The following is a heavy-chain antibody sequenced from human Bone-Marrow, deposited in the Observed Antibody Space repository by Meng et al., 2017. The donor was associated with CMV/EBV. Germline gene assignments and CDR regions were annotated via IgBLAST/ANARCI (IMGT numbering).Heavy chain of an antibody. CDR2: ISAYNGNT. V-gene: IGHV1-18*04. CDR3: ARDLGPWSSSSLLGDY. Sequence: ASVKVSCKAPGYPFTSYYMHWVRQAPGQGLEWMGWISAYNGNTNYAQKLQGRVTMTTDTSTSTAYMELRSLRSDDTAVYYCARDLGPWSSSSLLGDYWGQGTLVTGSS. J-gene: IGHJ4*02. CDR1: GYPFTSYY. D-gene: IGHD6-6*01.